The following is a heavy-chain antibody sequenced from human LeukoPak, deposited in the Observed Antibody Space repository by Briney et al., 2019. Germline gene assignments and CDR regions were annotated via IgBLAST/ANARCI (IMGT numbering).Heavy chain of an antibody. CDR1: GGSFSGYY. V-gene: IGHV4-34*01. CDR2: INHSGST. J-gene: IGHJ5*02. CDR3: ARENIGYSYGYNWFDP. D-gene: IGHD5-18*01. Sequence: ASETLSLTCAVYGGSFSGYYWSWIRQPPGKGLEWIGEINHSGSTNYNPSLKSRVTISVDTSKNQFSLKLSSVTAADTAVYYCARENIGYSYGYNWFDPWSQGTLVTVSS.